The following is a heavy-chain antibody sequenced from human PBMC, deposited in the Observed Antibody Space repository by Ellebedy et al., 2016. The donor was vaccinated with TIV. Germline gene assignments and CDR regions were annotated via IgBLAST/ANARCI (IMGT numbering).Heavy chain of an antibody. J-gene: IGHJ4*02. Sequence: GESLKISXAASGFPFRGYWMSWVRQAPGKGLEWVANINEDGSVKFFVDSVKGRFTISRDNAKKSVFLEMNSLRAEDTAVYFCARDGAWFGDFAFDYWGQGTLVTVSS. D-gene: IGHD3-10*01. V-gene: IGHV3-7*01. CDR3: ARDGAWFGDFAFDY. CDR2: INEDGSVK. CDR1: GFPFRGYW.